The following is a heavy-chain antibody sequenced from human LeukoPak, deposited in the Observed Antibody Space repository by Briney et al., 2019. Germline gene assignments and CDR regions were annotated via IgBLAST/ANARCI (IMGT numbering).Heavy chain of an antibody. V-gene: IGHV4-59*08. CDR3: ARRTSGSYYFDF. Sequence: SETLSLTCTVSGVSIRSYYWSWIRQPPGKGLEWIVNIYYSGSTDYNPALKRRVTMSMDTSRGQFSLKLSSMTAADTAVYYCARRTSGSYYFDFWGQGALVTVSS. CDR2: IYYSGST. J-gene: IGHJ4*02. D-gene: IGHD1-1*01. CDR1: GVSIRSYY.